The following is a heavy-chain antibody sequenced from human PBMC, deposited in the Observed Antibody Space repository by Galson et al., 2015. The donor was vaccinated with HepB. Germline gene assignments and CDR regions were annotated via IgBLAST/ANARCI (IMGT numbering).Heavy chain of an antibody. CDR3: ARGRPGRFDP. J-gene: IGHJ5*02. V-gene: IGHV4-30-2*01. D-gene: IGHD3-10*01. CDR2: IYHSGTT. Sequence: TLSLTCAVSGGSISGSGNSWSWTRQPPGKGLEWIRYIYHSGTTYYNPSLKSRVTISVDRSKNQFSLRLRSVTAADTAMYYCARGRPGRFDPWGQGTLVTVSS. CDR1: GGSISGSGNS.